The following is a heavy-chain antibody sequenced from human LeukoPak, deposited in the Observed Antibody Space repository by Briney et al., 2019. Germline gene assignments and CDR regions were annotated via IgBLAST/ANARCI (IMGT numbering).Heavy chain of an antibody. CDR3: AREFPGTTRWFDP. Sequence: PSETLSLTCTVSGDSISSRSYYWSWIRQPPGKGLEWIGYIYYSGSTNYNPSLKSRVTISVDTSKNQFSLKLSSVTAADTAVYYCAREFPGTTRWFDPWGQGTLVTVSS. CDR2: IYYSGST. J-gene: IGHJ5*02. V-gene: IGHV4-61*01. CDR1: GDSISSRSYY. D-gene: IGHD1-1*01.